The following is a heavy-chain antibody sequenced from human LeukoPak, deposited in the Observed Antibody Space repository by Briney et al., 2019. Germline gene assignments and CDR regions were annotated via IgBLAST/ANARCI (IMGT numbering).Heavy chain of an antibody. V-gene: IGHV4-34*01. CDR3: ARVSTVVEYYFDY. D-gene: IGHD4-23*01. CDR2: INHSGST. Sequence: SETLSLTCAVYGGSFSGYYWSWIRQPPGKGLEWIGEINHSGSTNYNPSLKSRVTISVDTSKNQFSLKLSSVTAADTAVYYCARVSTVVEYYFDYWGQGTLVTVSS. J-gene: IGHJ4*02. CDR1: GGSFSGYY.